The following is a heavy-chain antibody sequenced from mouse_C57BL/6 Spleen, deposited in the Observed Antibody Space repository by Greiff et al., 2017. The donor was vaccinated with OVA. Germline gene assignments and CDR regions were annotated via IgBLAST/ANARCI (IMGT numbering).Heavy chain of an antibody. D-gene: IGHD4-1*01. CDR1: GYTFTDYE. CDR2: IDPETGGT. J-gene: IGHJ2*01. CDR3: TREGTGPYYFDY. Sequence: VQLQESGAELVRPGASVTLSCKASGYTFTDYEMHWVKQTPVHGLEWIGAIDPETGGTAYNQKFKGKAILTADKSSSTAYMELRSLTSEDSAVYYCTREGTGPYYFDYWGQGTTLTVSS. V-gene: IGHV1-15*01.